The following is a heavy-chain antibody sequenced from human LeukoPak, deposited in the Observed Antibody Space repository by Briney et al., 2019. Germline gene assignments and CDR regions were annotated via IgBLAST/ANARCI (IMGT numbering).Heavy chain of an antibody. CDR3: AKGTLGQCSGSRCYPFDY. V-gene: IGHV3-23*01. CDR2: ITGNGVDT. D-gene: IGHD2-15*01. CDR1: GFTFTTYA. J-gene: IGHJ4*02. Sequence: GGSLRLSCAASGFTFTTYAMTWVRQAPGKGLESVSVITGNGVDTAYADSVQGRFTISRDNSKNTLYLQMNSLRAEDTAVYYCAKGTLGQCSGSRCYPFDYWGQGTLVTVSS.